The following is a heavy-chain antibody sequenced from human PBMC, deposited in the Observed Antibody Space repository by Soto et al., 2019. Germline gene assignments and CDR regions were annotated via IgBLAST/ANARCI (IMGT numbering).Heavy chain of an antibody. Sequence: QVQLQQWGAGLLKPSETLSLTCAVYGGSFSDYYWTWIRQSPGEGLEWIAEINPSGNTNYNPSLKCRVTISVDTSKNQFSLRLSDVTAADTAVYYCARVRRYFDWLSHHWFDPWGQGTLVTVSS. CDR1: GGSFSDYY. CDR2: INPSGNT. V-gene: IGHV4-34*01. D-gene: IGHD3-9*01. CDR3: ARVRRYFDWLSHHWFDP. J-gene: IGHJ5*02.